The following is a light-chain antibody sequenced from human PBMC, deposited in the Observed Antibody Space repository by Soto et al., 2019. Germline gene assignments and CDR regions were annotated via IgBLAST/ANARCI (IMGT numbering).Light chain of an antibody. J-gene: IGKJ1*01. Sequence: DIRMTQSPSSLSASVGDRVTLTCQASQDISHYLNWYQQKPGKAPNLLIYDASNVAPGVPSRFSGSGSGTHFTFTISSLQPEDIATYYCQHYDSLPPTFGQGTKVEIK. V-gene: IGKV1-33*01. CDR2: DAS. CDR1: QDISHY. CDR3: QHYDSLPPT.